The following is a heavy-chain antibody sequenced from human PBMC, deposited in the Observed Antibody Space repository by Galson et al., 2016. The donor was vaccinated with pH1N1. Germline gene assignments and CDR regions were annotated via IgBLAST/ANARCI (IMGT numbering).Heavy chain of an antibody. V-gene: IGHV5-51*03. CDR2: IYPGDSDT. CDR1: GYSFSSYW. D-gene: IGHD2-15*01. Sequence: SGAEVKKPGESLKISCKGSGYSFSSYWIGWVRQLPGKGLEWMGIIYPGDSDTKYSPSFQGQVTFSVDKSISTAYLQWSSLKASDTAMYYCAGRETIVGVDYWGQGTLVTVSS. J-gene: IGHJ4*02. CDR3: AGRETIVGVDY.